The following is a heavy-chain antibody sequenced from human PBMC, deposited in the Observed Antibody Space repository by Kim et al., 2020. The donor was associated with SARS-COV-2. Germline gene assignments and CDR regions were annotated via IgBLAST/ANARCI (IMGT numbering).Heavy chain of an antibody. CDR3: ARDRHQMYSSHRGDWFDP. J-gene: IGHJ5*02. CDR1: GFTFSDYY. Sequence: GGSVRLSCAASGFTFSDYYMSWICQAPGKGLEWVSYISSSSSYTNYADSVKGRFTISRDNAKNSLYLQMNSLRAEDTAVYYCARDRHQMYSSHRGDWFDPWGQGTLVTVSS. V-gene: IGHV3-11*06. D-gene: IGHD6-13*01. CDR2: ISSSSSYT.